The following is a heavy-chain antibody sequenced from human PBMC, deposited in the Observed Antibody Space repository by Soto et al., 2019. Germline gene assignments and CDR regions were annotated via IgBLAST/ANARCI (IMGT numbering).Heavy chain of an antibody. CDR2: IKQDGSGK. J-gene: IGHJ2*01. D-gene: IGHD5-12*01. V-gene: IGHV3-7*03. CDR1: VFTFSSYW. Sequence: VGSLRLCCAVSVFTFSSYWMSGFRQAPGKGLEWVANIKQDGSGKYYVDSVKGRFTISRDNAKNSLYLQMNSLRAEDTAVYYCAREGGYNLTPFDLWGRGTLVTVSS. CDR3: AREGGYNLTPFDL.